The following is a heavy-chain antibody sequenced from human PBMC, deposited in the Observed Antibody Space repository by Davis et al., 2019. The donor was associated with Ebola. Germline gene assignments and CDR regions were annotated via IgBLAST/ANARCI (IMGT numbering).Heavy chain of an antibody. J-gene: IGHJ4*02. CDR2: ISYDGSNK. D-gene: IGHD1-26*01. Sequence: GGSLRLSCAASGFTFSSYGMHWVRQAPGKGLEWVAVISYDGSNKYYADSVKGRFTISRDNSKNTLYLQMNSLRAEDTAVYYCAKDPSDGIVGAIPYYFDYWGQGTLVTVSS. V-gene: IGHV3-30*18. CDR1: GFTFSSYG. CDR3: AKDPSDGIVGAIPYYFDY.